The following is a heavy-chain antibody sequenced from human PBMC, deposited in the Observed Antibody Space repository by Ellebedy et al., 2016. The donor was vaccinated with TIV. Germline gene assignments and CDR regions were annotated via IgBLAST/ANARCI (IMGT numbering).Heavy chain of an antibody. CDR3: ATDYGRDVPATVTYFDQ. J-gene: IGHJ4*02. CDR1: GFTFSSYG. D-gene: IGHD2-2*01. CDR2: ISYDGRHK. Sequence: GGSLRLSXAASGFTFSSYGMHWVRQAPGKGLEWVAVISYDGRHKYYADSVKGRFSISRDNSKNTLHLQMNSLRPEDTALYFCATDYGRDVPATVTYFDQWGQGTLVTVSS. V-gene: IGHV3-30*03.